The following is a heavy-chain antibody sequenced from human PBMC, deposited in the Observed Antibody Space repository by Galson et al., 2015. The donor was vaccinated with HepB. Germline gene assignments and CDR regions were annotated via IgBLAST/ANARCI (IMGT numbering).Heavy chain of an antibody. CDR3: STVGPYGRFSYFDH. CDR2: IYASDDT. J-gene: IGHJ4*02. V-gene: IGHV3-66*01. D-gene: IGHD3-10*01. CDR1: GFTIANTY. Sequence: SLRLSCAGSGFTIANTYMSWLRQAPGKGLEWLSVIYASDDTYYADSVKGRFTVSRDNSENTFFLQMKRLRADDTAVYFCSTVGPYGRFSYFDHWGQGTLVTVSS.